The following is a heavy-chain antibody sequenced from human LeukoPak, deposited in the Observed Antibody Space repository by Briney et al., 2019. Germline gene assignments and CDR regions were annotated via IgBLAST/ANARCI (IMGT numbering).Heavy chain of an antibody. J-gene: IGHJ4*02. V-gene: IGHV3-21*01. Sequence: GGSLRRSCTASGFTFRSSSFNWVRQVQGKGLEWVSSISSSGTYMYYADSVEGRFTISRDNAKNSLFLQMDSLRAEDTGVYFCAREFGNADTYGNVPLGHWGQGTLVTVSS. CDR3: AREFGNADTYGNVPLGH. CDR2: ISSSGTYM. CDR1: GFTFRSSS. D-gene: IGHD5-18*01.